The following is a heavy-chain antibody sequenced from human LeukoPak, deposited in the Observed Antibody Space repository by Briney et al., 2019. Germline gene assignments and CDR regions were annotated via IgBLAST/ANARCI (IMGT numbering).Heavy chain of an antibody. V-gene: IGHV3-23*01. D-gene: IGHD3-3*01. CDR1: GFTFSSSA. CDR2: ISGSGSGGST. Sequence: HTGGSLRLSCAASGFTFSSSAMSWVRQAPGKGLEWVSNISGSGSGGSTYYADSAKGRFTISRDNSKNTLYLQMNSLRAEDTAVYYCATARGNDFWSGWGGYYYYYMDVWGKGTTVTVSS. CDR3: ATARGNDFWSGWGGYYYYYMDV. J-gene: IGHJ6*03.